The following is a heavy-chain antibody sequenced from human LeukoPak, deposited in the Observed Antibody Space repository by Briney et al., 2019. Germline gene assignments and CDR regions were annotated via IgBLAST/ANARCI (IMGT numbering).Heavy chain of an antibody. V-gene: IGHV4-59*01. D-gene: IGHD6-13*01. CDR1: GGSISGYY. CDR2: IYYSGST. CDR3: ARGCSAGTPHNWFDP. Sequence: SETLSLTCTVSGGSISGYYWSWIRQPPGKGLEWIGYIYYSGSTNYNPSLKSRVTISVDTSKNQFSLKLSSVTAAATAVYYCARGCSAGTPHNWFDPWGQGTLVTVSS. J-gene: IGHJ5*02.